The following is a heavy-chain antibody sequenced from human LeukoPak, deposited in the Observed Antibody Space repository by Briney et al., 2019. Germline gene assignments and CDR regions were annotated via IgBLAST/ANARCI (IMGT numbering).Heavy chain of an antibody. J-gene: IGHJ5*02. D-gene: IGHD1-26*01. Sequence: ASVKVSCKASGYTFTSYGISWVRQAPGQGLEWMGWISAYNGNTNYAQKLQGRVTMTTDTSTSTAYMELRSLRDDDMALYYCARGNSGSYSQDWFDPWGQGTLVTVSS. CDR1: GYTFTSYG. CDR3: ARGNSGSYSQDWFDP. V-gene: IGHV1-18*03. CDR2: ISAYNGNT.